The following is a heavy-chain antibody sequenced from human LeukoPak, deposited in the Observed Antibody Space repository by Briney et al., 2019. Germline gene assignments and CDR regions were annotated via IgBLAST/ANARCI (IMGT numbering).Heavy chain of an antibody. CDR3: ARDGSYKLDY. J-gene: IGHJ4*02. Sequence: GGSLRLSCAASGLIFSSAWMHWVRQTPGKGLVWISRKSDGTATYADSVRGRFTISRDNAKNTLYLQMNNLRADDTGIYYCARDGSYKLDYWGQXXLVTVPS. V-gene: IGHV3-74*01. CDR2: KSDGTA. CDR1: GLIFSSAW. D-gene: IGHD1-26*01.